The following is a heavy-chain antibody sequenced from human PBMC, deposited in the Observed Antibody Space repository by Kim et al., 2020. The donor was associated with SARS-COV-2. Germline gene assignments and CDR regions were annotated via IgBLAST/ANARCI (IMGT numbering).Heavy chain of an antibody. Sequence: SVKVSCKASGGTFSSYAISWVRQAPGQGLEWMGWIIPIFGTANYAQKFQGRVTITADESTSTAYMELSSLRSEDTAVYYCARDPHSSSSYRFYYYYGMDVWGQGTTVTVSS. D-gene: IGHD6-13*01. CDR2: IIPIFGTA. CDR3: ARDPHSSSSYRFYYYYGMDV. V-gene: IGHV1-69*13. CDR1: GGTFSSYA. J-gene: IGHJ6*02.